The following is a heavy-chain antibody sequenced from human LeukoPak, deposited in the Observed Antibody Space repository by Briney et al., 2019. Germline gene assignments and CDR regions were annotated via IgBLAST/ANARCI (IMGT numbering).Heavy chain of an antibody. J-gene: IGHJ4*02. CDR1: GLPFKDYA. D-gene: IGHD3-10*01. Sequence: GGSLKLSCVASGLPFKDYAMYWVGQPPGKGLQWVAPIGGGDDIEYADSVKGRFTGSRDNSKNTLYLQMTGLRVEDTAVYYYTKDATPFNSLGYYFDSWGQGTLVTVSA. CDR3: TKDATPFNSLGYYFDS. CDR2: IGGGDDI. V-gene: IGHV3-23*01.